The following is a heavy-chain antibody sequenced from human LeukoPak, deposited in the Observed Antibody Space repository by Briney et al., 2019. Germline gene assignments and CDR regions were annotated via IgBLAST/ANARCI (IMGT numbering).Heavy chain of an antibody. CDR2: INPNSGGT. V-gene: IGHV1-2*02. CDR3: ARDGTRYSSSSYYFDY. D-gene: IGHD6-6*01. CDR1: GYTFTGYY. J-gene: IGHJ4*02. Sequence: GASVKVSCKASGYTFTGYYMHWVRQAPGQGLEWMGWINPNSGGTNYAQKLQGRVTMTTDTSTSTAYMELRSLRSDDTAVYYCARDGTRYSSSSYYFDYWGQGTLVTVSS.